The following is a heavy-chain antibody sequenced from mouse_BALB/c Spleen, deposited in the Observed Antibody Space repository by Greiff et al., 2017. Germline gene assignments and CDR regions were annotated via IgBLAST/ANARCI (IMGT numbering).Heavy chain of an antibody. CDR1: GYTFTNSW. J-gene: IGHJ2*01. V-gene: IGHV1-63*02. Sequence: VQLQQSGAELVRPGTSVKISCKASGYTFTNSWLGWVKQRPGHGLEWMGDIYPGGGYTTYNEKFKGKATLTADTSASTAYMQLSSLTSEDSAVYFCARNYYDYWGQGTTLTVSS. CDR2: IYPGGGYT. CDR3: ARNYYDY.